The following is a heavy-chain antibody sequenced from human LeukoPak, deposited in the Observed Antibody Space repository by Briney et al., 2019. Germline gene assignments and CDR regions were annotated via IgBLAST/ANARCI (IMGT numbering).Heavy chain of an antibody. Sequence: ASVKVSCKASGYTFTSYYMHLVRQAPGQGLEWMGIINPSGGSTSYAQKFQGRVTMTRDTSTSTVYMELSSLRSEDTAVYYCAHIAAAGTWDFDYWGQGTLVTVSS. CDR3: AHIAAAGTWDFDY. CDR2: INPSGGST. CDR1: GYTFTSYY. D-gene: IGHD6-13*01. J-gene: IGHJ4*02. V-gene: IGHV1-46*01.